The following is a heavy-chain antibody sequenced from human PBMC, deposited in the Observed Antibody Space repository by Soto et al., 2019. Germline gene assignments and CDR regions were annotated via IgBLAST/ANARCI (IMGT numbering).Heavy chain of an antibody. V-gene: IGHV1-69*08. CDR1: GDTFRRYS. CDR2: INPIVEIA. Sequence: QVQLVQSGAEVKKPGSSVKVSCKASGDTFRRYSITWVRQAPGQGVEWMGRINPIVEIARYAQKFRGRVTITVDKATTTAHMELTSLRSEDTAVYYCARDRRTNYDYYGMDVWGQGTTVTVSS. J-gene: IGHJ6*02. CDR3: ARDRRTNYDYYGMDV.